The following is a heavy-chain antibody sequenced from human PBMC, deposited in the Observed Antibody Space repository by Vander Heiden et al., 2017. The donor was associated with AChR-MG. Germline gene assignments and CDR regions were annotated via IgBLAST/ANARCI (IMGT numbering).Heavy chain of an antibody. CDR1: GGSFSGYD. J-gene: IGHJ6*02. V-gene: IGHV4-34*01. CDR2: INHSGST. Sequence: QAQLQQWGAGLLKPSETLSLTFAVYGGSFSGYDWSGIRQPPGKGLEWIREINHSGSTNYNPSLKGRVTISVDTTKNQFSLKLSSVTAADTAVYYCARPPRGYYYYYGMDVWGQGTTVTVSS. D-gene: IGHD3-10*01. CDR3: ARPPRGYYYYYGMDV.